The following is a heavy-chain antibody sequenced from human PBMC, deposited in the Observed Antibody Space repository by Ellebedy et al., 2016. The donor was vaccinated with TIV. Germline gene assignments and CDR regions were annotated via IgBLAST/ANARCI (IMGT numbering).Heavy chain of an antibody. CDR2: IGGDDHT. D-gene: IGHD3-16*01. Sequence: GESLKISCAASGLTFSSHAMSWVRQTPGKGLEWVAGIGGDDHTHYAHFVEGRFIISRDRSKSTLHLEMSRLRVEDTAVYYCAKDLSWWSANDYWGQGALVTVSS. CDR1: GLTFSSHA. V-gene: IGHV3-23*01. J-gene: IGHJ4*02. CDR3: AKDLSWWSANDY.